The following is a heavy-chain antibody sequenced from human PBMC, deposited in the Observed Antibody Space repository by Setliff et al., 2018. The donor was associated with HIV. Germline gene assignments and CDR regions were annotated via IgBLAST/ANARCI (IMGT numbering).Heavy chain of an antibody. V-gene: IGHV1-69*10. D-gene: IGHD1-26*01. J-gene: IGHJ3*02. CDR1: GGTFSSYA. Sequence: SVKVSCKASGGTFSSYAISWVRQAPGQGLEWMGGIIPILGIANYAQKFQGRVTITEDKSTSTAYMELSSLRSEDTAVYYCARGAEGSYDAFDIWGQGTMVTVSS. CDR2: IIPILGIA. CDR3: ARGAEGSYDAFDI.